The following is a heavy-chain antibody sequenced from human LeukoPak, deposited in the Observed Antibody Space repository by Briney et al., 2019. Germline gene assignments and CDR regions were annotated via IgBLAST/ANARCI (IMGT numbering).Heavy chain of an antibody. CDR2: IWYDGSNK. D-gene: IGHD4-17*01. CDR3: ARGDPTVATKQNFDY. J-gene: IGHJ4*02. V-gene: IGHV3-33*01. Sequence: GGSLRLSCAASGVSFSNYDMHWVRQAPGKGLEWVAGIWYDGSNKYYADSVKGRFTISRDNSKNTLYLQMNSLRVEDTAVYYCARGDPTVATKQNFDYWGQGTLVTVSS. CDR1: GVSFSNYD.